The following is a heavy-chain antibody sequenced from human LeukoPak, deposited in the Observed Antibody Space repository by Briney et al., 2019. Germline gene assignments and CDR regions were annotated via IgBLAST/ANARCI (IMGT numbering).Heavy chain of an antibody. CDR2: ISYNSAFT. V-gene: IGHV3-9*01. Sequence: GGSLRLSCGASGFKFDDYAMHWVRQVPGKGLEWISIISYNSAFTGYPDSVKGRFTVSRDNAMNTLYLEMNSLRPEDTAFYYCAKVRGTYTSGFFFDHWGRGTLVTVSS. CDR3: AKVRGTYTSGFFFDH. CDR1: GFKFDDYA. D-gene: IGHD6-19*01. J-gene: IGHJ4*02.